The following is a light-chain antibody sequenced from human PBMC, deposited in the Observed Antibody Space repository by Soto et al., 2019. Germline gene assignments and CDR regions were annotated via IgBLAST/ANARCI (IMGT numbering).Light chain of an antibody. Sequence: QSALTQPASVSGSPGQSITISCTGTSSDVGGYNYVAWYQQYPGEAPRVIIHDVSNRPSGISNRFSGSKSGNTAALTIFGLQAEDEADYYCSSYTTSSTVVFSGGTKVTVL. CDR3: SSYTTSSTVV. J-gene: IGLJ3*02. V-gene: IGLV2-14*03. CDR1: SSDVGGYNY. CDR2: DVS.